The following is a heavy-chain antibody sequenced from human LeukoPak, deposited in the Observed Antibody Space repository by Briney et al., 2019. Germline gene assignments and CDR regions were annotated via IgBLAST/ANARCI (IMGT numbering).Heavy chain of an antibody. J-gene: IGHJ5*02. CDR2: IFYDGTT. V-gene: IGHV4-39*01. D-gene: IGHD2-21*02. CDR3: ARHTLVTSISTYNWFDP. CDR1: GGSISSSDNY. Sequence: NPSETLSLTCSVSGGSISSSDNYWGWIRQSPGKGLEWIGSIFYDGTTFYSPSLRSRVSISVDTSKNHCSLRLNSVSAADTAVYYCARHTLVTSISTYNWFDPWGQGTLVTVSS.